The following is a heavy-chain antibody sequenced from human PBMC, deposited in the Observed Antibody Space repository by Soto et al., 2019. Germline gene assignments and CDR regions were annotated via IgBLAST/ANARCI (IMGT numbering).Heavy chain of an antibody. Sequence: GGSLRVSCAASGVTCSSYSRNWVRQAPGKGLEWVSYISSSSSTIYYADSVKGRFTISRDNAKNSLYLQMNSLRAEDTAVYYCAIDLSLDDYIWGSYRYAFDIWRQGTMVTVSS. J-gene: IGHJ3*02. CDR1: GVTCSSYS. V-gene: IGHV3-48*01. CDR3: AIDLSLDDYIWGSYRYAFDI. CDR2: ISSSSSTI. D-gene: IGHD3-16*01.